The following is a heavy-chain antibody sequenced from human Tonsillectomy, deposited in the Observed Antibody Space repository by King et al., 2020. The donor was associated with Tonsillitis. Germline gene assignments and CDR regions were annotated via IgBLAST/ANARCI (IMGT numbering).Heavy chain of an antibody. D-gene: IGHD2-15*01. Sequence: QLVQSGAEVKKPGESLKISCKGSGYSFTSYWIVWVRQMPGKGLEWMGSIDPGDSDTRYSPSFQGQVTISADKSISTAYLQWRSLKALDTAMYYCARQLPCSDGTCYPPRGHYYYGMDVWGQGTTVTVSS. CDR3: ARQLPCSDGTCYPPRGHYYYGMDV. CDR1: GYSFTSYW. CDR2: IDPGDSDT. J-gene: IGHJ6*02. V-gene: IGHV5-51*01.